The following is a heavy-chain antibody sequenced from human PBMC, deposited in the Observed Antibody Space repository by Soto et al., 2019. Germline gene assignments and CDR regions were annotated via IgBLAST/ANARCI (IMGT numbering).Heavy chain of an antibody. CDR1: GYTFTSYG. V-gene: IGHV1-18*04. J-gene: IGHJ4*02. CDR3: ARGYFDY. Sequence: QVQLVQSGAEVKKPGASVKVSCKTSGYTFTSYGVSWVRQAPGQGLEWVGWISGYNGNTNYAQKLQGRVTMTTDTPTATAYMELRGLRSDDTAINYWARGYFDYWCQGTLGSVSS. CDR2: ISGYNGNT.